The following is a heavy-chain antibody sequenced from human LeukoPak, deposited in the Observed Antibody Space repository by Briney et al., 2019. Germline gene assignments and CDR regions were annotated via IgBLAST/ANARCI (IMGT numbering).Heavy chain of an antibody. D-gene: IGHD2-8*01. J-gene: IGHJ4*02. CDR1: GGSVSSYSHY. CDR3: ARIEKWVYYFDY. V-gene: IGHV4-61*01. Sequence: PSETLSLTCTVSGGSVSSYSHYWSWIRQPPGKGLEWIGYIYYSGSTNYNPSLKSRVTISVDTSKNQFSLKLSSVTAADTAVYYCARIEKWVYYFDYWGQGTLVTVSS. CDR2: IYYSGST.